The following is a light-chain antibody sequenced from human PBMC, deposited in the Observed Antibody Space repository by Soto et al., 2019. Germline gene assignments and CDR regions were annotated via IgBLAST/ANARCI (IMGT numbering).Light chain of an antibody. Sequence: EIVLTQSPATLSLSPGERATLSCRASQSVSSYLAWYQQRPCQAPRLLIYDASNRATGIPARFSGSGSGTDFTLTISSREPEDFAVYYCQQRSNWTPYTFGQGTKLEIK. CDR3: QQRSNWTPYT. CDR2: DAS. V-gene: IGKV3-11*01. J-gene: IGKJ2*01. CDR1: QSVSSY.